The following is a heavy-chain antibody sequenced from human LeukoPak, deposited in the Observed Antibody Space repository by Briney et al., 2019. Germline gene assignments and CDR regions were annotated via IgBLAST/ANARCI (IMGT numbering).Heavy chain of an antibody. Sequence: GASVKVSCTASGYTFTSYGISWVRQAPGQGLEWMGWISAYNGNTNYAQKLQGRVTMTTDTSTSTAYMELRSLRSDDTAVYYCARANGVGYYYDSSGYFDYWGQGTLVTVSS. CDR2: ISAYNGNT. D-gene: IGHD3-22*01. J-gene: IGHJ4*02. V-gene: IGHV1-18*01. CDR3: ARANGVGYYYDSSGYFDY. CDR1: GYTFTSYG.